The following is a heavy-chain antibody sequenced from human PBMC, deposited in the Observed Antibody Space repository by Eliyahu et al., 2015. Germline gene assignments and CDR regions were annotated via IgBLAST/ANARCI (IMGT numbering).Heavy chain of an antibody. CDR1: GGXIXSSSYY. J-gene: IGHJ4*02. D-gene: IGHD5-18*01. CDR2: IYYSGST. CDR3: ARPGSRYSYGYDY. Sequence: QLQLQESGPGLVKPSETLSXTXXVSGGXIXSSSYYWGWIRQXPGKGVXGIGSIYYSGSTYYNPSLKSRVTISVDTSKNQFSLKLSSVTAADTAVYYCARPGSRYSYGYDYWGQGTLVTVSS. V-gene: IGHV4-39*01.